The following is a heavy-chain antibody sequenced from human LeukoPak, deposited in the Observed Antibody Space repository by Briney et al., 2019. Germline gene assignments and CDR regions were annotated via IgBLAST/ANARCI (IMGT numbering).Heavy chain of an antibody. CDR2: IQFDGTTE. CDR3: ARGVAVALEL. J-gene: IGHJ4*02. Sequence: HPGGSLRLSCGASGFTFIDYNMHWVRQAPGKGLEYVAFIQFDGTTEYYTDSVKGRFTMSRDKSKNTLYLQMNSLRGGDTAVYYCARGVAVALELWGQGTLVTVSS. D-gene: IGHD6-19*01. V-gene: IGHV3-30*02. CDR1: GFTFIDYN.